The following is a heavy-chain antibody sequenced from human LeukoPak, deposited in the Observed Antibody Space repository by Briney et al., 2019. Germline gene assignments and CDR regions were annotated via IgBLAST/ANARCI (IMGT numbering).Heavy chain of an antibody. Sequence: GGSLRLSCAASGFTFSSYWMNWVRQAPGKRLEWVANIKQDGSEKHYVDSVKGRFTISRDNANNSLYLQMNSLRAEDTAVYYCARGPRGSYNFDYWGQGTLVTVSS. CDR1: GFTFSSYW. CDR3: ARGPRGSYNFDY. V-gene: IGHV3-7*01. J-gene: IGHJ4*02. CDR2: IKQDGSEK. D-gene: IGHD1-26*01.